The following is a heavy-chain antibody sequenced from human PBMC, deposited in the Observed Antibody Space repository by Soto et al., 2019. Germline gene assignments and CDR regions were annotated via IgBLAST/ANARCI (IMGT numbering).Heavy chain of an antibody. D-gene: IGHD2-2*01. CDR3: ARDCSSTSCPHFDY. V-gene: IGHV4-34*01. J-gene: IGHJ4*02. CDR2: INHSGST. CDR1: GGSFSGYY. Sequence: SETLSLTCAVSGGSFSGYYWSWIRQPPGKGLEWIGEINHSGSTNYNPSLKSRVAISVDTSKNQFSLKLSSVTAADTAVYYCARDCSSTSCPHFDYWGQGTLVTVSS.